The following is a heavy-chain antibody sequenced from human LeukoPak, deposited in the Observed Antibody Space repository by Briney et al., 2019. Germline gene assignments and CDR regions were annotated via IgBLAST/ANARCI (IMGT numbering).Heavy chain of an antibody. V-gene: IGHV3-48*01. J-gene: IGHJ4*02. CDR1: GFTFSSYS. CDR3: ARELTTTGTTWAY. Sequence: GGSLRLSCAASGFTFSSYSMNWVRQAPGKGLEWVSYISSSSSTIYYADSVKGRFTISRDNAKNSLYLQMNSLRAEDTAVYYCARELTTTGTTWAYWGQGTLVTVSS. D-gene: IGHD1-1*01. CDR2: ISSSSSTI.